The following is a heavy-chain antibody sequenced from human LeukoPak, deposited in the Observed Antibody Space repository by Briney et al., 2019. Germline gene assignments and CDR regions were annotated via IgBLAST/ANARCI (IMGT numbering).Heavy chain of an antibody. D-gene: IGHD1-26*01. J-gene: IGHJ4*02. CDR1: GGSISSYY. V-gene: IGHV4-59*08. CDR3: ARGISGSYYYFDY. CDR2: IFYSGST. Sequence: PETLSLTCTVSGGSISSYYWSWIRQPPGKGLEWIGYIFYSGSTNYNPSLQSRVTLSVDTSRNQFSLRLNSVTAADTAVYYCARGISGSYYYFDYWGQGTLVTVSS.